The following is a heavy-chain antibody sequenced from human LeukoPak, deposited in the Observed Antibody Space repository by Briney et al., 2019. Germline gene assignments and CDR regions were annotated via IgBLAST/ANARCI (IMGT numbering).Heavy chain of an antibody. J-gene: IGHJ6*04. CDR3: ARDAAMVRGVIRNYYYGMDV. CDR1: ALTFSSYG. Sequence: GGSLRLSCAASALTFSSYGMHWVRQAQGKGREWGAVIRYDGSNKNYADSVKGRFTISRDNSKNTLYLQMNSLRAEDTAVYYCARDAAMVRGVIRNYYYGMDVWGKGTTVTVSS. CDR2: IRYDGSNK. D-gene: IGHD3-10*01. V-gene: IGHV3-33*01.